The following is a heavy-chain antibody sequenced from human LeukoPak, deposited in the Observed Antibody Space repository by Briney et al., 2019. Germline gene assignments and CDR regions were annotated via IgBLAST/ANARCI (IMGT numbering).Heavy chain of an antibody. CDR2: MNPNSGNT. V-gene: IGHV1-8*01. D-gene: IGHD2-8*01. Sequence: ASVKVSCKASGYTFTSYDINWVRQATAQGLEWMGWMNPNSGNTGYAQKFQERGTMTRNTSISTAYMELISLRSAATAVDYCASGTVAMVNGSHDAFDIWGQGTTVTVSS. CDR3: ASGTVAMVNGSHDAFDI. J-gene: IGHJ3*02. CDR1: GYTFTSYD.